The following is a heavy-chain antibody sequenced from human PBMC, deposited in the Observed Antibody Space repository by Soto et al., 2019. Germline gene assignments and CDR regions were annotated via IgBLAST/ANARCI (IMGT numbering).Heavy chain of an antibody. J-gene: IGHJ4*02. V-gene: IGHV3-73*02. CDR3: TRRRDWTAMDPLDY. CDR2: IRSKVNTYAT. Sequence: EVQLVESGGGLVQPGGSLKLSCAASGFTFSDSAIHWVRQASGKGLEWVGRIRSKVNTYATIYAASVKGRFTISRDDSLNTGYLQMDSLESEDTAVYYCTRRRDWTAMDPLDYWGQGTLVTVSS. CDR1: GFTFSDSA. D-gene: IGHD5-18*01.